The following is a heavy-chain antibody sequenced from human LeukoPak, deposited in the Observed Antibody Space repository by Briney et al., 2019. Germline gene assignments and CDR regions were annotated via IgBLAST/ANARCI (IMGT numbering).Heavy chain of an antibody. CDR3: AKVQSSSYGYPYFDY. CDR1: GFTFSSYE. D-gene: IGHD5-18*01. Sequence: PGGSLRLSCAASGFTFSSYEMNWVRQAPGKGLEWVSYISSSGSTIYYADSVKGRFTISRDNSKNTLYLQMNSLRAEDTAVYYCAKVQSSSYGYPYFDYWGQGTLVTVSS. CDR2: ISSSGSTI. V-gene: IGHV3-48*03. J-gene: IGHJ4*02.